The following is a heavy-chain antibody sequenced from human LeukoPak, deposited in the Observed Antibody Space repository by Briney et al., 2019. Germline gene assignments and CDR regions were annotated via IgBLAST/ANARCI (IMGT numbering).Heavy chain of an antibody. CDR3: ARDLYPSAAGTFSNWFDP. CDR1: GYTFTGYY. D-gene: IGHD6-13*01. V-gene: IGHV1-2*02. Sequence: ASVKVSCKASGYTFTGYYTHWVRQAPGQGLEWMGWINPNNGGTNYAQKFQGRVTMTRDTSISTAYMELSRLRSDDTAVYYCARDLYPSAAGTFSNWFDPWGQGTLVTVSS. CDR2: INPNNGGT. J-gene: IGHJ5*02.